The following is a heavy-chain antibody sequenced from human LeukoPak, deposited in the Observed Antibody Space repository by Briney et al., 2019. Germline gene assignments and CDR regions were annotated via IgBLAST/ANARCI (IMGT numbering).Heavy chain of an antibody. CDR1: GFTFTGYY. CDR2: INPNSGDT. CDR3: ARGNPLFCSSTTCLFVS. Sequence: PATSLKVSCTASGFTFTGYYMHWVRQAPGQGLEWMGWINPNSGDTNYAQKFQGRVTMTRDTSISTAHMELSRLRSEDTAVYYCARGNPLFCSSTTCLFVSWGQGTLVTVSS. D-gene: IGHD2-2*01. V-gene: IGHV1-2*02. J-gene: IGHJ4*02.